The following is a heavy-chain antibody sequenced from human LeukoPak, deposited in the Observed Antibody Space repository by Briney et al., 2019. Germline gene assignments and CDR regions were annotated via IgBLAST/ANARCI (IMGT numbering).Heavy chain of an antibody. Sequence: GSLRLSCAASGFTFSSYAMHWVRQAPGKGPEWVAVISYDGSNKYYADSVKGRFAISRDNSKNTLYLQMNSLRAEDTAVYYCARRAVAGRPLDYWGQGTLVTVSS. CDR1: GFTFSSYA. D-gene: IGHD6-19*01. CDR3: ARRAVAGRPLDY. CDR2: ISYDGSNK. V-gene: IGHV3-30*09. J-gene: IGHJ4*02.